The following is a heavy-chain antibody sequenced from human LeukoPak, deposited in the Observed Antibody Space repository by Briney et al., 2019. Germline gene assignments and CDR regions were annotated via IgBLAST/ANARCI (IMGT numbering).Heavy chain of an antibody. V-gene: IGHV1-69*13. D-gene: IGHD3-22*01. CDR2: IIPIFGTA. J-gene: IGHJ4*02. Sequence: SVKVSCKASGGTFISYAISWVRQAPGQGLEWMGGIIPIFGTANYAQKFQGRVTITADESTSTAYMELSSLRSEDTAVYYCARDIVANYYDSSGYYYGEGDWGQGTLVTVSS. CDR1: GGTFISYA. CDR3: ARDIVANYYDSSGYYYGEGD.